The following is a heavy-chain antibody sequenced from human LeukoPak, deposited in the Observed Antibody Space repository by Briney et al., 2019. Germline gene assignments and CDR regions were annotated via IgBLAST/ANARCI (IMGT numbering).Heavy chain of an antibody. CDR1: GFTFSSYA. D-gene: IGHD6-13*01. Sequence: GGSLRLSCAASGFTFSSYAMSWVRQAPGKGLEWVSAISGSGGSTYYADSVKGRFTISRDNSKNTLYLQMNSLRAEDTAVYYCARDGGPSSSWELVYYYYGMDVWGQGTTVTVSS. V-gene: IGHV3-23*01. CDR3: ARDGGPSSSWELVYYYYGMDV. J-gene: IGHJ6*02. CDR2: ISGSGGST.